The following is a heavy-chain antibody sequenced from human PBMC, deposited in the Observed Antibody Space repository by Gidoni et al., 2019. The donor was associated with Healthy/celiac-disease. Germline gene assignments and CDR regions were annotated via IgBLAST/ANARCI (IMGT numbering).Heavy chain of an antibody. CDR1: GFTFSSYA. D-gene: IGHD6-19*01. CDR3: AKGWGWDAFDI. Sequence: EVQLLESGGGLVQPGGSLSLSCAASGFTFSSYAMRWVRQAPGKGLGWVSAISGSGGSTDYADSVKGRFTISRDKSKNTLYLQMNSLRAEDTAVYYCAKGWGWDAFDIWGQGTMVTVSS. V-gene: IGHV3-23*01. CDR2: ISGSGGST. J-gene: IGHJ3*02.